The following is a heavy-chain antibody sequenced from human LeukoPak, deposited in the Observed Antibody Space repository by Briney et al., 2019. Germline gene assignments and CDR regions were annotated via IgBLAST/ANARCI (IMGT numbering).Heavy chain of an antibody. CDR3: ASLDWLGDY. CDR1: GLTFSSYW. V-gene: IGHV3-7*03. D-gene: IGHD3-9*01. Sequence: GGPLSLSCAASGLTFSSYWMSGVRQAPGKGLEWVANIKQDGSEKYYVDSVKGRFTISRDNAKNSLYLQMNGLRAEDTAVYYCASLDWLGDYWGQGTLVTVSS. CDR2: IKQDGSEK. J-gene: IGHJ4*02.